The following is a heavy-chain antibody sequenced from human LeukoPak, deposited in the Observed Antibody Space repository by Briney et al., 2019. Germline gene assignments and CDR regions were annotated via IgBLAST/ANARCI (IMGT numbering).Heavy chain of an antibody. CDR2: INPNSGGT. CDR1: GGTFSSYA. J-gene: IGHJ4*02. V-gene: IGHV1-2*02. D-gene: IGHD1-26*01. Sequence: GSSVKVSCKASGGTFSSYAISWVRQAPGQGLEWMGWINPNSGGTNYAQKFQGRVTMTRDTSISTAYMELSRLRSDDTAVYYCARGEVGYWGQGTLVTVSS. CDR3: ARGEVGY.